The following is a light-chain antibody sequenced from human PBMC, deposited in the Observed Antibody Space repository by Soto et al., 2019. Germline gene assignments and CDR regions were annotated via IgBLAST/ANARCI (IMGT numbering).Light chain of an antibody. CDR2: DDR. J-gene: IGLJ7*01. V-gene: IGLV3-21*02. CDR1: NIVSKS. CDR3: QVWDRRGDQQV. Sequence: SYELTQPPSVSVAPGQTARIRCGGSNIVSKSVHWYQKKPGQAPVLVVYDDRDRPSGIPERFSGSNSGNTATLTITRVEAGDEADYYCQVWDRRGDQQVFGGGTQLTVL.